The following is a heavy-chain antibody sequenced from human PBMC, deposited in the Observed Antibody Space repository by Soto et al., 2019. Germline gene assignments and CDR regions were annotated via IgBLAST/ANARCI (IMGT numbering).Heavy chain of an antibody. V-gene: IGHV1-69*13. CDR1: GGTFSSYA. J-gene: IGHJ3*02. D-gene: IGHD2-21*02. CDR2: IIPIFGTA. CDR3: ARVGPAYCGGDCYHDAFDI. Sequence: PVKVSCKASGGTFSSYAISWVRQAPGQGLEWMGGIIPIFGTANYAQKFQGRVTITADESTSTAYMELSSLRSEDTAVYYCARVGPAYCGGDCYHDAFDIWGQGTMVTVSS.